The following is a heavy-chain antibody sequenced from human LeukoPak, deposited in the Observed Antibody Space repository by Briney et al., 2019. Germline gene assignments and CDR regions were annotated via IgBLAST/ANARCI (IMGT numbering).Heavy chain of an antibody. CDR2: INGDGSST. Sequence: GGSLRLSCAAAGFTYSGYWMHWVRQAPGKGLVWVSRINGDGSSTAYAHSVRGRFTISRHNAKNTLHLQMNSLRAEDTAVYYCARDRDRSGYYVGYFDNWGQGTLVTVSS. V-gene: IGHV3-74*01. J-gene: IGHJ4*02. D-gene: IGHD3-22*01. CDR3: ARDRDRSGYYVGYFDN. CDR1: GFTYSGYW.